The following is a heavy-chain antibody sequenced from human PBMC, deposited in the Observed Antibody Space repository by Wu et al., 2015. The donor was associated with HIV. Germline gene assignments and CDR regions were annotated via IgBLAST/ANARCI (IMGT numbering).Heavy chain of an antibody. CDR1: GYTFTGYY. D-gene: IGHD6-19*01. Sequence: VQLVQSGAEVKKPGASVKVSCKASGYTFTGYYMHWVRQAPGQGLEWMGWINPNSGGTNYAQKFQGRVTMTRDTSISTAYMELSRLRSDDTAVYYCARDTFNPVVAGNWFDPWGQGTLVTVSS. J-gene: IGHJ5*02. V-gene: IGHV1-2*02. CDR2: INPNSGGT. CDR3: ARDTFNPVVAGNWFDP.